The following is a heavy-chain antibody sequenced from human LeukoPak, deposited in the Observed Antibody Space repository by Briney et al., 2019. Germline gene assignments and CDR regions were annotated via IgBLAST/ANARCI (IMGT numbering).Heavy chain of an antibody. J-gene: IGHJ4*02. V-gene: IGHV4-31*03. Sequence: TLSLTCTVSGGSISSGGYYWSWIRQHPGKGLEWIGYIYYSGSTYYNPSLKSRVTISVDTSKNQFSLKLSSVTAADTAVYYCARAYYYDSSGYYPSYYFDYWGQGTLVTVSS. CDR3: ARAYYYDSSGYYPSYYFDY. CDR1: GGSISSGGYY. CDR2: IYYSGST. D-gene: IGHD3-22*01.